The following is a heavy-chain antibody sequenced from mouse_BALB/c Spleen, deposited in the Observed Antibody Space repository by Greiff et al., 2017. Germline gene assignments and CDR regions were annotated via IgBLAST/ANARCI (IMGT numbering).Heavy chain of an antibody. J-gene: IGHJ2*01. Sequence: EVMLVESGGGLVQPGGSLKLSCAASGFTFSSYTMSWVRQSPEKRLEWVAEISSGGSYTYYPDTVTGRFTISRDNAKNTLYLEMSSLRSEDTAMYYCARKGNRYDEGVYFDYWGQGTTLTVSS. D-gene: IGHD2-14*01. CDR3: ARKGNRYDEGVYFDY. CDR2: ISSGGSYT. V-gene: IGHV5-9-4*01. CDR1: GFTFSSYT.